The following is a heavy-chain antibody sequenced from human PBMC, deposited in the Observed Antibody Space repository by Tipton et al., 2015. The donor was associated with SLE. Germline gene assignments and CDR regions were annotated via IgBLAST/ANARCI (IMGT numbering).Heavy chain of an antibody. CDR1: GGSISSSSYY. CDR3: ARRGYSGYDPGWFDP. D-gene: IGHD5-12*01. Sequence: TLSLTCTVSGGSISSSSYYWGWIRQPPGKGGGWIGSIYYSGSTYYNPSLKSRVTISVDTSKNQFSLKLSSVTAADTAVYYCARRGYSGYDPGWFDPWGQGTLVTVSS. V-gene: IGHV4-39*01. J-gene: IGHJ5*02. CDR2: IYYSGST.